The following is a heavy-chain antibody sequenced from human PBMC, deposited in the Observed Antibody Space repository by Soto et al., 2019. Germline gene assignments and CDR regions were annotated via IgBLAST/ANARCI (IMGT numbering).Heavy chain of an antibody. Sequence: QVQLVQSGAEMKKPGASVKVSCRASGYTFTNQGISWVRQAPGQGLEWVGWISTLHGNTDYAQKLQGRVTLTTDTSTSTAYMELRSLTSDDTAVYYCARDPNLSNWRNIDYWGQGTLVTVSS. D-gene: IGHD6-13*01. V-gene: IGHV1-18*01. J-gene: IGHJ4*02. CDR2: ISTLHGNT. CDR3: ARDPNLSNWRNIDY. CDR1: GYTFTNQG.